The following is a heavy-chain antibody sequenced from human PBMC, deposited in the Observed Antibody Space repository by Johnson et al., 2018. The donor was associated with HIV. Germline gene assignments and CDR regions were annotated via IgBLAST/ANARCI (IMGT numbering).Heavy chain of an antibody. CDR3: ARDRGYWDAFDI. V-gene: IGHV3-30*04. D-gene: IGHD3-22*01. J-gene: IGHJ3*02. CDR2: ISDDGRKI. Sequence: QVQLVESGGGVVQPGRSLRLSCAASGFRFRTYALHWVRQTPGKGLEWVALISDDGRKIYHADSVKGRFTHARDNSKNTLYLQMNSLRVEDTAVYYCARDRGYWDAFDIWGQGTMVTVSS. CDR1: GFRFRTYA.